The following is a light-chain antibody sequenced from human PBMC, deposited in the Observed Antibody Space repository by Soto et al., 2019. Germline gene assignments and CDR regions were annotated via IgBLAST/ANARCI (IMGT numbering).Light chain of an antibody. CDR1: TGDVGAYNF. V-gene: IGLV2-11*01. CDR2: DAN. CDR3: CSYAGSFTWV. Sequence: QSALTQPRSVSGSPGQSVTISCTGTTGDVGAYNFVSWYQHHPGKAPKLIIYDANKRPSGVPDRFSASKSGNTASLTISGLQAEDDADYFCCSYAGSFTWVFGGGTKLTV. J-gene: IGLJ3*02.